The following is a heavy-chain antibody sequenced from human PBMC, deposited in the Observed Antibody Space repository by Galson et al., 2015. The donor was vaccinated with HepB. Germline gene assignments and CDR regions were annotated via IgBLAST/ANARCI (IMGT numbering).Heavy chain of an antibody. CDR2: ISYDGSNK. J-gene: IGHJ4*02. Sequence: SLRLSCAASGFTFSSYGMHWVRQAPGKGLEWVAVISYDGSNKYYADSVKGRFTISRDNSKNTLYLQMNSLRAEDTAVYYCAKCESQQLVLGASDYWGQGTLVTVSS. V-gene: IGHV3-30*18. D-gene: IGHD6-13*01. CDR3: AKCESQQLVLGASDY. CDR1: GFTFSSYG.